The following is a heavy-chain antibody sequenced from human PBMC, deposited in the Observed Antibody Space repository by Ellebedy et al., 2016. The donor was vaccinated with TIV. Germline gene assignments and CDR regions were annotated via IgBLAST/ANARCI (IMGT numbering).Heavy chain of an antibody. D-gene: IGHD3-10*01. Sequence: PGGSLRLSCAASGFTFRYYAMSWGRQAPGKGLEWVSSISGTGDSTYYAESVKGPFTISTDNSKNTLYLQMNSLRAEDTGLHYCAKYFHGTGNTNGATFDVWGQGAMVTVSS. J-gene: IGHJ3*01. CDR1: GFTFRYYA. CDR2: ISGTGDST. CDR3: AKYFHGTGNTNGATFDV. V-gene: IGHV3-23*01.